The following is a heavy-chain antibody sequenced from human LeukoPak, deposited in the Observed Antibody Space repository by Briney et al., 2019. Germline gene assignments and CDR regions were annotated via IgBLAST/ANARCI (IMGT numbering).Heavy chain of an antibody. D-gene: IGHD5-24*01. CDR3: ARVGHRDEDHFDY. V-gene: IGHV4-39*07. J-gene: IGHJ4*02. Sequence: SETLSLTCTVSGGSISSSRYYWGWIRQPPGRGLEWIGSIYYSGSTYYNPSLKSRVTISVDTSKNQFSLKLSSVTAADTAVYYCARVGHRDEDHFDYWGQGTLVTVSS. CDR2: IYYSGST. CDR1: GGSISSSRYY.